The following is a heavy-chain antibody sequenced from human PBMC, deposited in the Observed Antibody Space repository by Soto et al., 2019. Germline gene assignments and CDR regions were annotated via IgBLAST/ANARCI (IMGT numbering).Heavy chain of an antibody. CDR1: GFTFSSYA. V-gene: IGHV3-23*01. CDR2: ISGSVGGT. J-gene: IGHJ4*02. D-gene: IGHD6-19*01. CDR3: AKVGANIAVTAPFDY. Sequence: EVQLLESGGDLVQPGGSLRLSCAASGFTFSSYAMSWVRQAPGKGLEWVSGISGSVGGTYYVDSVRGRFTISRDNSKNTLYLQMNSLSAEDTALYYCAKVGANIAVTAPFDYWGQGTQVIVSS.